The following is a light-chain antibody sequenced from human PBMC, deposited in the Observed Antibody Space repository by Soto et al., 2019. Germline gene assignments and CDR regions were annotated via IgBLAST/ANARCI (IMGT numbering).Light chain of an antibody. CDR2: SNN. Sequence: QAVVTQPPSASGTPGQRVTNSCSGSNSNIGTNSVRWYQQLPGMAPKIIIYSNNQLPSGVPHRFSGSKSGTSASLAISGLQSEDEGDYYCATWDVSLKGRLFGGGTKLTVL. V-gene: IGLV1-44*01. CDR3: ATWDVSLKGRL. J-gene: IGLJ2*01. CDR1: NSNIGTNS.